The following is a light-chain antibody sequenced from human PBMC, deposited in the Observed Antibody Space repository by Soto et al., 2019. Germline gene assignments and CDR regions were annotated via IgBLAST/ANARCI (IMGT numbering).Light chain of an antibody. V-gene: IGLV2-8*01. Sequence: QSALTQPPSASGSPGQSVTISCSGTSSDVGTYNYVSWYQQHPGKAPKLMIYDVSKRPSGVPDRFSGYKSGNTASLTVSGLQAEDEADYYCISYAGSSIWVFGGGTQLTVL. CDR1: SSDVGTYNY. CDR3: ISYAGSSIWV. J-gene: IGLJ3*02. CDR2: DVS.